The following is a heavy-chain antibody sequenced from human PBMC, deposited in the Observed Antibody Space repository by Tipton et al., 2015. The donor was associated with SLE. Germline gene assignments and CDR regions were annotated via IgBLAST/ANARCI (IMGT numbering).Heavy chain of an antibody. CDR3: ARHRGDFDY. V-gene: IGHV4-38-2*02. J-gene: IGHJ4*01. CDR1: GYSISSGYY. CDR2: IYHSGST. D-gene: IGHD3-16*01. Sequence: TLSLTCTVSGYSISSGYYWGWIRQPPGKGLEWIGSIYHSGSTYYNPSLKSRVTISVDTSKNQFSLNLSSVTAADTAVYYCARHRGDFDYWGHGTLVTVSS.